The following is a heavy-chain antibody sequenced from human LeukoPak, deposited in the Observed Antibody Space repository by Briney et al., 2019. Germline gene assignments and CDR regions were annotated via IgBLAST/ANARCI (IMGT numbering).Heavy chain of an antibody. CDR1: GGSFSGYY. Sequence: SETLSLTCAVYGGSFSGYYWSWIRQPPGKGPEWIGEINHSGSTNYNPSLKSRVTISVDTSKNQFSLKLSSVTAADTAVYYCARDGGSSSWYVSDYWGQGTLVTVSS. D-gene: IGHD6-13*01. CDR2: INHSGST. J-gene: IGHJ4*02. V-gene: IGHV4-34*01. CDR3: ARDGGSSSWYVSDY.